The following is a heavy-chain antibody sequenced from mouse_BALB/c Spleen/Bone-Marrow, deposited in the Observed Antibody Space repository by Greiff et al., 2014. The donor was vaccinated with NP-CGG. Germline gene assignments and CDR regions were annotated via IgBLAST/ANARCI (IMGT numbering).Heavy chain of an antibody. V-gene: IGHV7-3*02. Sequence: DVQLQESGGGLVQPGGSLRLSCATSGFTFTDYYMSWVRQPPGKALGWLGFIRNKANGYTTEYSASVKGRFTISRDNSQSILYLQMNTLRAEDSATYYCARDKNYGSYWYFDVWGAGTTVTVSS. CDR3: ARDKNYGSYWYFDV. CDR2: IRNKANGYTT. D-gene: IGHD2-1*01. J-gene: IGHJ1*01. CDR1: GFTFTDYY.